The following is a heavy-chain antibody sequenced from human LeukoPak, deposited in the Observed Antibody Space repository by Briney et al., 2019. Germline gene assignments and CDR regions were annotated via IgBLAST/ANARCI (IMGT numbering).Heavy chain of an antibody. CDR2: VDTSGST. D-gene: IGHD6-13*01. J-gene: IGHJ6*03. CDR3: ARHLYSSSWHSPYYYYYMDV. V-gene: IGHV4-4*07. CDR1: GGSISTYY. Sequence: PSETLSLTCTVSGGSISTYYWTWIRQPAGKGLEYIGRVDTSGSTYYNPSLKSRVTMSLDTSKNQFSLQLSSVTAADTAVYYCARHLYSSSWHSPYYYYYMDVWGKGTTVTISS.